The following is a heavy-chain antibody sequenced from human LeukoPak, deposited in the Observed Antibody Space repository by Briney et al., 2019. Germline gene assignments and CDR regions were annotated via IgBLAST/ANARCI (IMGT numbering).Heavy chain of an antibody. J-gene: IGHJ4*02. CDR1: GGSISSYY. CDR3: AGNSGSYRLFDY. CDR2: IYYSGST. Sequence: SETLSLTCTVSGGSISSYYWSRIRQPPGKGLEWIGYIYYSGSTNYNPSLKSRVTISVDTSKNQFSLKLSSVTAADTAVYYCAGNSGSYRLFDYWGQGTLVTVSS. D-gene: IGHD1-26*01. V-gene: IGHV4-59*01.